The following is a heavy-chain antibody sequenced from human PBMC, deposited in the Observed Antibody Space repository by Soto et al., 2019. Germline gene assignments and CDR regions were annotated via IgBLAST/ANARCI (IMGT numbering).Heavy chain of an antibody. CDR2: INPSGGIT. CDR3: ARAARYCSTSICFSSFYWFDP. CDR1: GYTLTSYY. J-gene: IGHJ5*02. D-gene: IGHD2-2*01. Sequence: ASVKVSCKASGYTLTSYYLHWVRQAPGQGPERMGIINPSGGITNDAQKFQDRVTMTSDTSTSTAYMELRSLRSDDTAVYYCARAARYCSTSICFSSFYWFDPWGQGTLVTVSS. V-gene: IGHV1-46*01.